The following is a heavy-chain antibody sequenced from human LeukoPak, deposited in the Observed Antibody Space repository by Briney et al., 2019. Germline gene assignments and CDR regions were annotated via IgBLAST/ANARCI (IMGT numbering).Heavy chain of an antibody. J-gene: IGHJ5*02. D-gene: IGHD5-12*01. V-gene: IGHV4-30-4*01. CDR1: GGSISSGDYY. Sequence: SSETLSLTCTVSGGSISSGDYYWSWIRQPPGKGLEWIGYIYYSGSTYYNPSLKSRVTISVDTSKSQFSLKLSSVTAADTAVYYCARAVGGYDRMPNWFDPWGQGTLVTVSS. CDR3: ARAVGGYDRMPNWFDP. CDR2: IYYSGST.